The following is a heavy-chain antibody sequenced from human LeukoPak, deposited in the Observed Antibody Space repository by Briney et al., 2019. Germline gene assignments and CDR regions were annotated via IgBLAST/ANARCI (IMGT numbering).Heavy chain of an antibody. CDR2: IYTSGST. Sequence: SETLSLTCTVSGGSISSGSYYWSWIRQPAGKGLEWIGRIYTSGSTNYNPSLKSRVTISVDTPKNQFSLKLSSVTAADTAVYYCAREGGAAADNWFDPWGQGTLVTVSS. D-gene: IGHD6-13*01. J-gene: IGHJ5*02. CDR1: GGSISSGSYY. V-gene: IGHV4-61*02. CDR3: AREGGAAADNWFDP.